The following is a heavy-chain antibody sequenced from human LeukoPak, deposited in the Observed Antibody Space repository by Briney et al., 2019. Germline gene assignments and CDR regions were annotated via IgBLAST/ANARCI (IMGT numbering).Heavy chain of an antibody. CDR3: ARAVDTAMAPPTSGAFDI. V-gene: IGHV4-30-2*01. J-gene: IGHJ3*02. D-gene: IGHD5-18*01. Sequence: PSETLSLTCTVSGGSISSGGYSWSWIRQPPGKGLEWIGYIYHSGSTYYNPSLKSRVTISVDRSKNQFSLKLSSVTAADTAVYYCARAVDTAMAPPTSGAFDIWGQGTMVTVSS. CDR1: GGSISSGGYS. CDR2: IYHSGST.